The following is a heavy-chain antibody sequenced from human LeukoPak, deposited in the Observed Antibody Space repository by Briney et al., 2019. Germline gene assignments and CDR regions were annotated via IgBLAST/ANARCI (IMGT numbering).Heavy chain of an antibody. J-gene: IGHJ6*02. CDR2: INWNGGST. CDR1: GFTFDDYG. Sequence: PGGFLRLSCAASGFTFDDYGMSWVRQAPGKGLEWVSGINWNGGSTGYADSVKGRFTISRDNAKNSLYLQMNSLRAEDTALYHCARLGAMVRGVINYYYYGMDVWGQGTTVTVSS. D-gene: IGHD3-10*01. V-gene: IGHV3-20*01. CDR3: ARLGAMVRGVINYYYYGMDV.